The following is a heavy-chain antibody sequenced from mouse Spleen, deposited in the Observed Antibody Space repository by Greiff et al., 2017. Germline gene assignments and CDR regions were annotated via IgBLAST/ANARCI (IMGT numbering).Heavy chain of an antibody. J-gene: IGHJ4*01. CDR2: IDPENGDT. V-gene: IGHV14-4*01. D-gene: IGHD2-5*01. CDR3: TDYSNDYYAMDY. CDR1: GFNIKDDY. Sequence: EVQLQQSGAELVRPGASVKLSCTASGFNIKDDYMHWVKQRPEQGLEWIGWIDPENGDTEYASKFQGKATITADTSSNTAYLQLSSLTSEDTAVYYCTDYSNDYYAMDYWGQGTSVTVSS.